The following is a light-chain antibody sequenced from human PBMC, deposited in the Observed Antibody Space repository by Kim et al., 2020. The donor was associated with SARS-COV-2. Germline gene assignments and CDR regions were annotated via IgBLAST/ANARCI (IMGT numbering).Light chain of an antibody. Sequence: QSVLTQPPSASGTPGQRVTISCSGSSSNIGINAVKWYQHLPGTAPQLLIRSNDQRPSGVPDRFSASKSGTSASLAISGLQSEDEADYYCAAWDNTLNGWVFGGGTQLTVL. CDR1: SSNIGINA. V-gene: IGLV1-44*01. CDR2: SND. CDR3: AAWDNTLNGWV. J-gene: IGLJ3*02.